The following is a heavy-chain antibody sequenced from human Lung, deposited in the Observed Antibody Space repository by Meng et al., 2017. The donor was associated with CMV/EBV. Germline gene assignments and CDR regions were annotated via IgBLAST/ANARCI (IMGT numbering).Heavy chain of an antibody. CDR2: IGGSGAIT. CDR1: GVTCRSYA. V-gene: IGHV3-23*01. CDR3: AKGRFYIDS. Sequence: SWATSGVTCRSYAMNWVRQAPGKGLEWVSSIGGSGAITYYADYVKGRFTIARDNSKNTLYLQMNSLRAEDTAVYYCAKGRFYIDSWGQGTLVTVSS. D-gene: IGHD3-3*01. J-gene: IGHJ4*02.